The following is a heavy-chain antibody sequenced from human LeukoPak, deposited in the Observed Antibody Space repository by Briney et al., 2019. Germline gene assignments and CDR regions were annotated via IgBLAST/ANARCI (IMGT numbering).Heavy chain of an antibody. CDR2: ISSSGSTI. V-gene: IGHV3-21*04. CDR1: GFTFSSCS. J-gene: IGHJ6*02. D-gene: IGHD3-9*01. CDR3: ARDPDISPSLYGMDV. Sequence: PGGSLRLSCAASGFTFSSCSMNWVRQAPGKGLEWVSSISSSGSTIYYADSVKGRFTISRDNAKNSLYLQMNSLRVEDTAVYYCARDPDISPSLYGMDVWGQGTTVTVSS.